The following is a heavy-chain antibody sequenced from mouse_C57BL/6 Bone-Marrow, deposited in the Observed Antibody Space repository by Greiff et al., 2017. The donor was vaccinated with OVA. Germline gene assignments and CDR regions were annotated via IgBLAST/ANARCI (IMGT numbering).Heavy chain of an antibody. D-gene: IGHD1-1*01. CDR1: GFTFSSYG. Sequence: EVQLQESGGDLVKPGGSLKLSCAASGFTFSSYGMSWVRQTPDKRLEWVATINSGGSYTYYPDSVKGRFTISRDNAKNTLYLQMSSLKSEDTAMYYCARHPLITTVVATDYWGQGTTLTVSS. CDR2: INSGGSYT. V-gene: IGHV5-6*01. J-gene: IGHJ2*01. CDR3: ARHPLITTVVATDY.